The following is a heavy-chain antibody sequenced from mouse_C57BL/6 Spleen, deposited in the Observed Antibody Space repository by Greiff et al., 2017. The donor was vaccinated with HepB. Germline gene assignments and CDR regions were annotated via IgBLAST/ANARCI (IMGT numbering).Heavy chain of an antibody. Sequence: VQLQQSGPELVKPGASVKISCKASGYAFSSSWMNWVKQRPGKGLEWIGRIYPGDGDTNYNGKFKGKATLTADKSSSTAYMQLSSLTSEDSAVYFCARGNQGAMDYWGQGTSVTVSS. CDR2: IYPGDGDT. J-gene: IGHJ4*01. CDR3: ARGNQGAMDY. V-gene: IGHV1-82*01. CDR1: GYAFSSSW.